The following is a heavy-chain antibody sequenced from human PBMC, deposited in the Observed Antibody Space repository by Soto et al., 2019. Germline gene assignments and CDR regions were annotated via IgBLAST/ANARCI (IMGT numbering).Heavy chain of an antibody. CDR3: ARDAWDGGSDH. D-gene: IGHD2-15*01. CDR2: IYYSGST. CDR1: GGSISSGGNY. J-gene: IGHJ5*02. V-gene: IGHV4-31*03. Sequence: QVQLQESGPGLVKPSQTLSLTCTVSGGSISSGGNYWSWIRQHPGKGLEWIGYIYYSGSTYNNPSLKRRVTISLDTSKNQFSLKLGSVTAADTAVYYCARDAWDGGSDHWGQGTLVTVSS.